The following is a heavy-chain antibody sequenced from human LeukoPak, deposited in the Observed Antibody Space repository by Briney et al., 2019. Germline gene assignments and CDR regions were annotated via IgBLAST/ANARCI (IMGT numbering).Heavy chain of an antibody. Sequence: SQTLSLTCALSGDSVSSNSAAWNWIRQSPSRGLEWLGRTYYRSKWNFDYAPFMSSRITINPDTSTNQFSLQVKFVTSDDTAVYFCAREAAGFTKWGQGTLVTVSS. CDR3: AREAAGFTK. V-gene: IGHV6-1*01. CDR1: GDSVSSNSAA. J-gene: IGHJ4*02. D-gene: IGHD6-13*01. CDR2: TYYRSKWNF.